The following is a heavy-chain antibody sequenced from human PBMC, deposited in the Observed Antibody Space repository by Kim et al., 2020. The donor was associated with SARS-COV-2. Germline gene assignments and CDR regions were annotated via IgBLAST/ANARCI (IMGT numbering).Heavy chain of an antibody. CDR3: TTGPRDGYNRQSGNDY. D-gene: IGHD5-12*01. V-gene: IGHV3-15*01. J-gene: IGHJ4*02. CDR1: GFTFSNAW. Sequence: GGSLRLSCAASGFTFSNAWMSWVRQAPGKGLEWVGRIKSKTDGGTTDYAAPVKGRFTISRDDSKNTLYLQMNSLKTEDTAVYYCTTGPRDGYNRQSGNDYWGQGTLVTVSS. CDR2: IKSKTDGGTT.